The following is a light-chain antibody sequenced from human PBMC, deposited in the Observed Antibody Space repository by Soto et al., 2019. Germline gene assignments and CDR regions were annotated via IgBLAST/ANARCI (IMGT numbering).Light chain of an antibody. CDR2: DAS. CDR1: QTIRRW. CDR3: QHYSGDPLT. V-gene: IGKV1-5*01. Sequence: DIEMTQSPSTLSASVGDRVTLTCRASQTIRRWLAWYQQRPGKAPKVLIYDASTLESGVPARFSGSGSETPVSLTSSSVLPEDSVSYYWQHYSGDPLTFGRGTKVEIK. J-gene: IGKJ1*01.